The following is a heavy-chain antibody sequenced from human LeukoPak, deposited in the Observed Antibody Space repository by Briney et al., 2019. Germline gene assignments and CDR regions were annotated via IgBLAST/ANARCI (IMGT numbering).Heavy chain of an antibody. CDR3: EGGIRDSGSYLF. CDR1: GYSFTSYW. V-gene: IGHV5-51*01. D-gene: IGHD1-26*01. CDR2: IYRGDSDT. J-gene: IGHJ4*02. Sequence: GESLKISCKGSGYSFTSYWIGWVRQMPGKGLEWMGIIYRGDSDTRYSPSFQGQVTISADKSISTAYLQWSSLKASDTVIFQAEGGIRDSGSYLFWGQGTLVTVSS.